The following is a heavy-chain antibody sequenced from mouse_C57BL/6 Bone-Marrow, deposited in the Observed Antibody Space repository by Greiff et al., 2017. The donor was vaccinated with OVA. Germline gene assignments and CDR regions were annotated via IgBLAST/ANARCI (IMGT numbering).Heavy chain of an antibody. V-gene: IGHV14-3*01. J-gene: IGHJ2*01. CDR1: GFNITNTY. D-gene: IGHD3-3*01. CDR3: ARGWGTDY. Sequence: EVQLQQSVAELVRPGASVTLSCTASGFNITNTYMPWVKQRPEQGLEWIGRIDPANGNTKYAPKFQGKATITADTSSNTAYMQLSSLTSEDTAIYYCARGWGTDYWGQGTTLTVSS. CDR2: IDPANGNT.